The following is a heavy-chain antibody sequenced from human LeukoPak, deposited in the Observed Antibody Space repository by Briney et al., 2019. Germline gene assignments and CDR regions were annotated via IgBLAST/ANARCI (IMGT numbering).Heavy chain of an antibody. CDR1: GFTFSSYA. V-gene: IGHV3-23*01. Sequence: PGGSLRLSCAASGFTFSSYAMSWVRQAPGKGLEWVSAISGSGGSTYYADSVKGRFTISRDNSKNTLYLQMNSLRAEDTAGYYCAKLDTAMVTPDYWGQGTLVTVSS. CDR3: AKLDTAMVTPDY. J-gene: IGHJ4*02. CDR2: ISGSGGST. D-gene: IGHD5-18*01.